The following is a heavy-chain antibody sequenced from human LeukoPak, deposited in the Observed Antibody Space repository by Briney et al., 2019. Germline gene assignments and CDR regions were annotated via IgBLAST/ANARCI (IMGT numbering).Heavy chain of an antibody. D-gene: IGHD3-10*01. CDR1: GFTFSSYG. V-gene: IGHV3-30*18. J-gene: IGHJ4*02. CDR2: ISYDGSNK. CDR3: AKAHYYGSGSYYCPIDY. Sequence: GGSLRLSCAASGFTFSSYGMHWVRQAPGKGLEWVAVISYDGSNKYYADSVKGRFTISRDNSKNTLYLQMGSLRAEDMAVYYCAKAHYYGSGSYYCPIDYWGQGTLVTVSS.